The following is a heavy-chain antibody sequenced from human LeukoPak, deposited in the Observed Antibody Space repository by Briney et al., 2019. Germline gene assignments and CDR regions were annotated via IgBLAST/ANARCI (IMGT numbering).Heavy chain of an antibody. V-gene: IGHV3-53*01. CDR1: GFTVSSNY. CDR2: IYSGGST. CDR3: ARVPYDSSYGALDI. Sequence: GGSLRLSCAASGFTVSSNYMSWVRQAPGKGLEWVSVIYSGGSTYYADSVKGRFTISRDNSKNTLYLQMNSLRAEDTAVYYCARVPYDSSYGALDIWGQGTMVTVSS. J-gene: IGHJ3*02. D-gene: IGHD3-22*01.